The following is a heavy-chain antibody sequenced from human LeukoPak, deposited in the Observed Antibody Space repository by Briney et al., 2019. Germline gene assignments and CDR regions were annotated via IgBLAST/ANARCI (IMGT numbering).Heavy chain of an antibody. Sequence: PGGSLGLSCAASGFTFSTYAMSWVRQAPGKGLEWVSAISGSGGSTYYADSVKGRFTISRDNSKNALYLQMNSLRAEDTSIYFCAKALEQETVIALDSWGQGTLVTVSS. J-gene: IGHJ4*02. CDR3: AKALEQETVIALDS. CDR1: GFTFSTYA. V-gene: IGHV3-23*01. CDR2: ISGSGGST. D-gene: IGHD6-13*01.